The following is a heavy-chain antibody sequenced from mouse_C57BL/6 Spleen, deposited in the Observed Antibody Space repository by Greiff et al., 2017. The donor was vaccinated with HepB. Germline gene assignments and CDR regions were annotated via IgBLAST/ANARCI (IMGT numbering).Heavy chain of an antibody. V-gene: IGHV1-59*01. Sequence: QVQLQQPGAELVRPGTSVKLSCKASGYTFTSYWMHWVKQRPGQGLEWIGVIDPSDSYTNYNQKFKGKATLTVDTSSSTAYMQLSSLTSEDSAVYYCARSAKVVYYYAMDYWGQGTSVTVSS. D-gene: IGHD1-1*01. CDR3: ARSAKVVYYYAMDY. J-gene: IGHJ4*01. CDR1: GYTFTSYW. CDR2: IDPSDSYT.